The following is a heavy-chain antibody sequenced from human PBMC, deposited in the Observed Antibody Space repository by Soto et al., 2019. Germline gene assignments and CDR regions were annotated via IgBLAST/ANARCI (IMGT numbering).Heavy chain of an antibody. D-gene: IGHD3-10*01. V-gene: IGHV4-59*08. CDR3: ARGFEFFEF. CDR1: GGSISSYY. J-gene: IGHJ4*02. Sequence: SETLSLTCTVSGGSISSYYWSWIRQPPGKGLEWIGYIYFSGSTNYNPSLKTRVTISIDTSKNQFSLKLTSVTAADTAVYYCARGFEFFEFWSQGTLVTVSS. CDR2: IYFSGST.